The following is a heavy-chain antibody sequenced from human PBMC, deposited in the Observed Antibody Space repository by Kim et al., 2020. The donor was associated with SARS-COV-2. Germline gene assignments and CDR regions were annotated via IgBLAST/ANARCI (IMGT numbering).Heavy chain of an antibody. Sequence: SKTLSLTCTVSGGSISSSSYYWGWIRQPPGKGLEWIGSIYYSGSTYYNPSLKSRVTISVDTSKNQFSLKLSSVTAADTAVYYCASDPYYSVRLPFDYWGQGTLVTVSS. CDR1: GGSISSSSYY. D-gene: IGHD3-10*02. V-gene: IGHV4-39*01. CDR2: IYYSGST. J-gene: IGHJ4*02. CDR3: ASDPYYSVRLPFDY.